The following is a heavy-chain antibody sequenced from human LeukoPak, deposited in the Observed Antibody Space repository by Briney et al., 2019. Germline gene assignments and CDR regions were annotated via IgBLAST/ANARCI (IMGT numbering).Heavy chain of an antibody. CDR2: IIPIFGTA. Sequence: GASVKVSCKASGGTFSSHAISWVRRAPGQGLEWMGGIIPIFGTANYAQKFQGRVTITADESTSTAYMELSSLRSEDTAVYYCASGREYCSGGSCYSSDDAFDIWGQGTMVTVSS. J-gene: IGHJ3*02. CDR1: GGTFSSHA. D-gene: IGHD2-15*01. V-gene: IGHV1-69*13. CDR3: ASGREYCSGGSCYSSDDAFDI.